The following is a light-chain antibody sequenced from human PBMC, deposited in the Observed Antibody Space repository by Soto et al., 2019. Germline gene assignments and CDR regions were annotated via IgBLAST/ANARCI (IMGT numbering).Light chain of an antibody. Sequence: EIVLTQSPGTLSLSPGERATLSCRASQSVSINYLAWYQQKPGQAPRLLIYGASSRATGIPDRFSGSGSGADFTLTISRLEPEDFGVYYCQQYHNSILMFGQGTKVDI. CDR1: QSVSINY. V-gene: IGKV3-20*01. CDR3: QQYHNSILM. CDR2: GAS. J-gene: IGKJ1*01.